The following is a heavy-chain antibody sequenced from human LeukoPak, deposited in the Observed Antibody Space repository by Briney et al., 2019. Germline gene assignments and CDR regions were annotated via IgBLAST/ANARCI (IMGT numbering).Heavy chain of an antibody. CDR3: AKDASPCSNYAVRWFDS. V-gene: IGHV3-23*01. CDR1: GFSFRTYI. CDR2: ISGDAITT. D-gene: IGHD4/OR15-4a*01. J-gene: IGHJ5*01. Sequence: LPGGSLRLSCTASGFSFRTYIMAWVRQVPGKGLEWISAISGDAITTYYAVPVKGRFTISRDNFRNTLSLQMDSLRADDSAVYYCAKDASPCSNYAVRWFDSWGQGTLVTVSS.